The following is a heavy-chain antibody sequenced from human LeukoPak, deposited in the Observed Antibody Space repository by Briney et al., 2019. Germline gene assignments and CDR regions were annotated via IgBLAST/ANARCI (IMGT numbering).Heavy chain of an antibody. CDR1: GFTFSSYW. CDR3: VRGLYSTSGH. CDR2: IKQDGSEK. V-gene: IGHV3-7*01. Sequence: GGSLTLSCAASGFTFSSYWMTWVRQAPGKGLEWVTNIKQDGSEKYYVDSVKGRFTISRDNAKNSLYVEMNSLRAEDTAVYYCVRGLYSTSGHWGQGTLVTVSS. J-gene: IGHJ4*02. D-gene: IGHD2-2*01.